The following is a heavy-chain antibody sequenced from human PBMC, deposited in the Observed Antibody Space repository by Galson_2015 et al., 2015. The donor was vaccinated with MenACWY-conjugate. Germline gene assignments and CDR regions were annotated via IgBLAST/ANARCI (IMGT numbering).Heavy chain of an antibody. D-gene: IGHD3-16*01. CDR2: MYSGGST. V-gene: IGHV3-53*01. CDR1: GFSVSTNY. Sequence: SLRLSCAASGFSVSTNYMTWVRQAPGKGLEWVSIMYSGGSTHLADSVKGRFTMSRDNSKNTVYLQMNNLRGEDTAVYYCARKGVVVAQIYALDVWGQGTTVTVSS. CDR3: ARKGVVVAQIYALDV. J-gene: IGHJ6*02.